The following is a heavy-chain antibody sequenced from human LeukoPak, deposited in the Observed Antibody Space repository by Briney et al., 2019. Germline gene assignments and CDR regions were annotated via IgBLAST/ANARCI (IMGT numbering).Heavy chain of an antibody. J-gene: IGHJ4*02. CDR3: ASPRGYDSSGYPYYFDY. CDR1: GGSISSSSYY. CDR2: IYYSGST. V-gene: IGHV4-39*01. D-gene: IGHD3-22*01. Sequence: SETLSLTCTVSGGSISSSSYYWGWIRQPPGKGLEWIGSIYYSGSTYYNPSLKSRVTISVDTSKNQFSLKLSSVTAADTAVYYCASPRGYDSSGYPYYFDYWGQGTLVTVSS.